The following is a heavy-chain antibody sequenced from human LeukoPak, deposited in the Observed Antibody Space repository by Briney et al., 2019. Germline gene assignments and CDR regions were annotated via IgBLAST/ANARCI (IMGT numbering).Heavy chain of an antibody. J-gene: IGHJ4*02. CDR1: GITLSNYG. CDR3: AKRGVVIRVILVGFHKAAYYFES. CDR2: IGDSGGST. Sequence: GGSLRLSCAVSGITLSNYGMSWVRQAPGKGLEWVAGIGDSGGSTNYADSVKGRFTISRDNPKNTLYLQMNSLRAEDTAVYFCAKRGVVIRVILVGFHKAAYYFESWGQGALVTVSS. V-gene: IGHV3-23*01. D-gene: IGHD3/OR15-3a*01.